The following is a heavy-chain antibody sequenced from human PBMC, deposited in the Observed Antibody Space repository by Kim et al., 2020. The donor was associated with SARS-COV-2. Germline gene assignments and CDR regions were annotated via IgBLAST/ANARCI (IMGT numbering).Heavy chain of an antibody. J-gene: IGHJ3*02. V-gene: IGHV3-30*01. D-gene: IGHD2-2*01. CDR3: ARGMDCSSTSCSKGDDAFDI. Sequence: RFTISRDNSKNTLYLQMNSLRAEDTAVYYCARGMDCSSTSCSKGDDAFDIWGQGTMVTVSS.